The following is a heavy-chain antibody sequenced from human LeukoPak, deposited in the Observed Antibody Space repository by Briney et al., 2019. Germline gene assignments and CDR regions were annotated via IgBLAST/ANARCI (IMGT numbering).Heavy chain of an antibody. Sequence: SETLSLTCTVSSGSISSYDWSWIRQPAGKGLEWIGRIYTSGSPNYNPSLNSRVTISVDTSKNQFSLKLSSVTAADTAVYYCARLTSSWYQDWYFDLWGRGTLVTVSS. D-gene: IGHD6-13*01. CDR3: ARLTSSWYQDWYFDL. CDR1: SGSISSYD. V-gene: IGHV4-4*07. CDR2: IYTSGSP. J-gene: IGHJ2*01.